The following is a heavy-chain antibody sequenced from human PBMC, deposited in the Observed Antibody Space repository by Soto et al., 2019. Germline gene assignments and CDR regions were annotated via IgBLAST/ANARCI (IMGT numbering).Heavy chain of an antibody. V-gene: IGHV4-38-2*01. CDR2: IYHSRSP. CDR1: GYSISSVYY. D-gene: IGHD4-17*01. Sequence: SQPLPLTCSVSGYSISSVYYRGCIGQPPGKRLACIASIYHSRSPYYNPPLKSRVSISVDTSKNQCSLKLSSVTAADTAVYYCARHDDGAPQGMGVWGQGITVTVSS. CDR3: ARHDDGAPQGMGV. J-gene: IGHJ6*02.